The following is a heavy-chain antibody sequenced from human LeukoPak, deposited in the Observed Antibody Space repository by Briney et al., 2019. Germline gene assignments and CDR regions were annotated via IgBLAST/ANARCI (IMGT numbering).Heavy chain of an antibody. CDR3: AKAYCGTDCPPDY. V-gene: IGHV3-9*01. D-gene: IGHD2-21*01. J-gene: IGHJ4*02. Sequence: QTGGSPRLSCAASGFTFDDYGMHWVRQTPGKGLEWVSGISWNSGKTGYADSVKGRFTISRDNAKNSLYLQMNSLRTEDTALYYCAKAYCGTDCPPDYWGQGTLVTVSS. CDR1: GFTFDDYG. CDR2: ISWNSGKT.